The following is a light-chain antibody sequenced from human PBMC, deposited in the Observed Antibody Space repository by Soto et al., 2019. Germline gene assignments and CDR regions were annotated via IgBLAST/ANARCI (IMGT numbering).Light chain of an antibody. Sequence: QSALTQPPSVSGSPGQSVTISCIGTSSDIGSYNRVSWYQQSPGTAPKLIVYEVTNWPSGVAGRFSGSKSGNTASLTISGLQAEDEADYYCTSYTTRTALVFGGGTKVTVL. J-gene: IGLJ3*02. CDR2: EVT. CDR3: TSYTTRTALV. CDR1: SSDIGSYNR. V-gene: IGLV2-18*02.